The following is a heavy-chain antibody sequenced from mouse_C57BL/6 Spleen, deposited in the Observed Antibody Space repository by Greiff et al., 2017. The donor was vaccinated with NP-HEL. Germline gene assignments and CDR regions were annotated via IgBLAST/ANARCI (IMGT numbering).Heavy chain of an antibody. CDR1: GFTFSNYW. CDR3: TDIYYYGSSTY. Sequence: EVKLMESGGGLVQPGGSMKLSCVASGFTFSNYWMNWVRQSPEKGLEWVAQIRLKSDNYATPYAESVKGRFTISRDDSKSSVYLQMNNLRAEDTGIYYCTDIYYYGSSTYWGQGTTLTVSS. D-gene: IGHD1-1*01. V-gene: IGHV6-3*01. J-gene: IGHJ2*01. CDR2: IRLKSDNYAT.